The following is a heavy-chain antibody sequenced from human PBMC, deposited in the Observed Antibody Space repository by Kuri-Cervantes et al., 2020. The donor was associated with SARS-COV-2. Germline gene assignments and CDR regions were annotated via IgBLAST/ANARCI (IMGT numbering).Heavy chain of an antibody. D-gene: IGHD4-23*01. V-gene: IGHV4-39*07. CDR2: IYYSGST. CDR1: GGSISSSSYY. J-gene: IGHJ4*02. Sequence: SETLSLTCTVSGGSISSSSYYWGWIRQPPGKGLEWIGSIYYSGSTYYNPSLKNRVTISVDTSKNQFSLKLSSVTAADTAVYYCARDLGGSNYGGGDYWGQGTLVTVSS. CDR3: ARDLGGSNYGGGDY.